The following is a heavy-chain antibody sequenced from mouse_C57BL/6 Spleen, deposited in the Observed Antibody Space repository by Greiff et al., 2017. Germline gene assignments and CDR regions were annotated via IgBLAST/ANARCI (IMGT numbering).Heavy chain of an antibody. J-gene: IGHJ2*01. CDR2: IDPSDSYT. Sequence: QVQLQQSGAELVRPGTSVKLSCKASGYTFTSYWMHWVKQRPGQGLEWIGVIDPSDSYTNYNQKFKGKATLTVDTSSSTAYMQLSSLTSEDSAVYYCARWDYGKGYWGQGTTLTVSS. D-gene: IGHD1-1*01. CDR3: ARWDYGKGY. V-gene: IGHV1-59*01. CDR1: GYTFTSYW.